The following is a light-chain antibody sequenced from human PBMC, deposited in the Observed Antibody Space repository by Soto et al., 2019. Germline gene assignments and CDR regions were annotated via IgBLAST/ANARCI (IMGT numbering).Light chain of an antibody. CDR3: QQYDSYSPWT. Sequence: DIQITQSPSTLSASVEDRATISCRASQSISSWLAWYQQKPVKAPKILIYKASRLETGVPSRFSGSGSGTEFTLTISFPQPDDFATYYCQQYDSYSPWTFGEGTKVDIK. J-gene: IGKJ1*01. CDR2: KAS. CDR1: QSISSW. V-gene: IGKV1-5*03.